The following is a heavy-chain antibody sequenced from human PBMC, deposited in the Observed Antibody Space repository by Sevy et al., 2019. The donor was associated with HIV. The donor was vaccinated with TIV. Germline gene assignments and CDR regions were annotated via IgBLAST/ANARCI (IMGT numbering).Heavy chain of an antibody. CDR1: GGSISSGAYS. CDR3: ARDITGTKNCFDP. V-gene: IGHV4-30-2*01. Sequence: SETLSLTCAVSGGSISSGAYSWYWIRQPPGKGLEWLGNISYGRSTYYNPSLNSRVTMSIDSSKNQFFLKLSSVTAADTAVYYCARDITGTKNCFDPWGQGTLVTVSS. CDR2: ISYGRST. D-gene: IGHD1-20*01. J-gene: IGHJ5*02.